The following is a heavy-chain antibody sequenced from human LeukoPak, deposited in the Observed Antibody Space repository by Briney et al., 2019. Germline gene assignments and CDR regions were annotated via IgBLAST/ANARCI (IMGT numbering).Heavy chain of an antibody. CDR3: AKGFTGGILTGFFYYYYGMDV. J-gene: IGHJ6*02. V-gene: IGHV1-8*01. CDR2: MNPNSGNT. D-gene: IGHD3-9*01. CDR1: GYTFTSYD. Sequence: GASVEVSCKASGYTFTSYDINWVRQATGQGLEWMGWMNPNSGNTGYAQKFQGRVTMTRNTSISTAYMELSSLRSEDTAVYYCAKGFTGGILTGFFYYYYGMDVWGQGTTVTVSS.